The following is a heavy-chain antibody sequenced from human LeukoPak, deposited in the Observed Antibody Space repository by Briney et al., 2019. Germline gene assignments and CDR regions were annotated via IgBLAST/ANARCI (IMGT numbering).Heavy chain of an antibody. Sequence: SETLSLTCAVYGGSFSGYYWSWIRQPPGKGLEGIGEINHSGSTNYNPSLKSRVTISVDTSKNQFSLKLSSVTAADTAVYYCARGLGATDDWGQGTLVTVSS. V-gene: IGHV4-34*01. J-gene: IGHJ4*02. CDR2: INHSGST. D-gene: IGHD1-26*01. CDR1: GGSFSGYY. CDR3: ARGLGATDD.